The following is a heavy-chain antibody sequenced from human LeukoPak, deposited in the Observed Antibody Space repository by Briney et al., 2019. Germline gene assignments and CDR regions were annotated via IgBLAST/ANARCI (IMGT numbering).Heavy chain of an antibody. D-gene: IGHD2-2*01. CDR3: GKNLLGSDAYAWYLQL. Sequence: GGSLRLTCAACGCTFSREGMRCVRQAPGKGLEWVSSISASGGGTVYADSVKGRVTISRDNSKNKLYLQMNSLRAEDTAVYSCGKNLLGSDAYAWYLQLWGRGTLVTVSS. V-gene: IGHV3-23*01. CDR1: GCTFSREG. CDR2: ISASGGGT. J-gene: IGHJ2*01.